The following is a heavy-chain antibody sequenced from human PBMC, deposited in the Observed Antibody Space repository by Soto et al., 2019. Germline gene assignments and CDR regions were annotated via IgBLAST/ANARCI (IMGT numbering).Heavy chain of an antibody. J-gene: IGHJ4*02. V-gene: IGHV3-30-3*01. CDR1: GFTFSNYA. Sequence: QVQLVESGGGVVQPGRSLRLSCAASGFTFSNYAMHWVRQAPGKGLEWVAFISYDGSNKYYADSVKGRFTISRDNSKNAVELEMDSLRAEDRAVSYCTRESPGYFDHWGQGPLVSVSS. CDR3: TRESPGYFDH. D-gene: IGHD2-15*01. CDR2: ISYDGSNK.